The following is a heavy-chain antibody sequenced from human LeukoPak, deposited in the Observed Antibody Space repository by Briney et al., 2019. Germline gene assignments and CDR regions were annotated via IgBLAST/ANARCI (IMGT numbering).Heavy chain of an antibody. CDR1: GFTFSSYG. V-gene: IGHV3-33*01. J-gene: IGHJ6*02. CDR3: ARDRKPWAEWTSYYYGMDV. Sequence: GGSLRLSCAASGFTFSSYGMHWVRQAPGKGLEWVAVIWYDGSNKYYADSVKGRFTISRDNSKNTLYLQMNSLRAEDTAVYYCARDRKPWAEWTSYYYGMDVWGQGTTVTVSS. D-gene: IGHD3-3*01. CDR2: IWYDGSNK.